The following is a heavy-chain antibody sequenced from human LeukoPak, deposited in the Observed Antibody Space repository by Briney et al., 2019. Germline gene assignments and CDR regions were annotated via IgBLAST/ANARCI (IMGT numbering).Heavy chain of an antibody. CDR2: INHSGST. Sequence: SETLSLTCTVSGGSISSYYWSWIRQPPGKGLEWIGEINHSGSTNYNPSLKSRVTISGGTSKNQFSLKLSSVTAADTAVYYCARGDYGGNTLDYWGQGTLVTVSS. CDR1: GGSISSYY. J-gene: IGHJ4*02. CDR3: ARGDYGGNTLDY. V-gene: IGHV4-34*01. D-gene: IGHD4-17*01.